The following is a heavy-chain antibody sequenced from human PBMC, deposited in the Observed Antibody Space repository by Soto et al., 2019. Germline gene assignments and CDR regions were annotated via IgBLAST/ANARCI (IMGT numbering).Heavy chain of an antibody. J-gene: IGHJ6*02. Sequence: QVQLQQWGAGPLKPSETLSLSCAVYGGSLSGYYWSWIRQPPGKGLEWIGEINHSGSTNYNPSLKIRVTISVDTSTSKNQFSLKLSSVTAADTAVYYCARGRRYYGSGRRYGMDVWGQGTTVTVSS. CDR1: GGSLSGYY. CDR3: ARGRRYYGSGRRYGMDV. D-gene: IGHD3-10*01. CDR2: INHSGST. V-gene: IGHV4-34*01.